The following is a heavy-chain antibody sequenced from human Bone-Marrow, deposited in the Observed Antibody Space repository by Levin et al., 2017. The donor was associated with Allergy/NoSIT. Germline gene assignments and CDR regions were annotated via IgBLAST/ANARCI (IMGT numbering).Heavy chain of an antibody. CDR1: GYTFTSYG. Sequence: ASVKVSCKASGYTFTSYGISWVRQAPGQGLEWMGWISAYNGNTNYAQKLQGRVTMTTDTSTSTAYMELRSLRSDDTAVYYCARDRSPESRAYCGGDCYSFDYWGQGTLVTVSS. D-gene: IGHD2-21*02. J-gene: IGHJ4*02. CDR2: ISAYNGNT. V-gene: IGHV1-18*01. CDR3: ARDRSPESRAYCGGDCYSFDY.